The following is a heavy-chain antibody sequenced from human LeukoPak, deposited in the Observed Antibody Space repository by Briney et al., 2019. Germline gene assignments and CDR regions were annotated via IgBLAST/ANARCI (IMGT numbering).Heavy chain of an antibody. Sequence: GGSLRLSCAASGFTFNSYWMHWVRQAPGKGLVWASRINTDGSLTNYADSVKGRFTFSRDNAKNTLYLEMNSLRAEDTAVYYCARIKVGATGIDYWGQGTLVTVSS. CDR2: INTDGSLT. CDR1: GFTFNSYW. CDR3: ARIKVGATGIDY. D-gene: IGHD1-26*01. J-gene: IGHJ4*02. V-gene: IGHV3-74*01.